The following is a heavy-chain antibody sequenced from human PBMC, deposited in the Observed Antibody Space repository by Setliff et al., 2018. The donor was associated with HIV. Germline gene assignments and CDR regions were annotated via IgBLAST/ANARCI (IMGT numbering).Heavy chain of an antibody. Sequence: GGSLRLSCAASGFTFSTYSMNWVRQAPGKGLEWVSYISRSGDTIDYADSVKGRSTISRDNAKNSVSLQMNSLRVEDTAVYYCARDDWTCSDGTCFPITFDYWGQGTLVTVSS. D-gene: IGHD2-15*01. CDR1: GFTFSTYS. V-gene: IGHV3-48*01. J-gene: IGHJ4*02. CDR3: ARDDWTCSDGTCFPITFDY. CDR2: ISRSGDTI.